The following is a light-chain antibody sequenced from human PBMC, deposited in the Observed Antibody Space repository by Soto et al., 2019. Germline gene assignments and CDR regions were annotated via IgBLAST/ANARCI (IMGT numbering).Light chain of an antibody. CDR3: DHSYNARLT. V-gene: IGKV1-39*01. CDR1: HNIINY. CDR2: VAS. J-gene: IGKJ5*01. Sequence: QLPQYPYSLSASVGDRCTITCRASHNIINYLNWYQQKPGKAPQLLIYVASMLESGVPSRFSGSGSGTDFTLTICSLQLEDLDTYYSDHSYNARLTSGPGTRLEIK.